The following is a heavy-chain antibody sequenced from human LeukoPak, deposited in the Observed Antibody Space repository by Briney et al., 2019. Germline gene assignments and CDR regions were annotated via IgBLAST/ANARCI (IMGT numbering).Heavy chain of an antibody. J-gene: IGHJ5*02. Sequence: SVKVSCKTSGFTFSRSAVQWVRQARGQPLEWIGWIVVVSGNTNYAQKFQDRVTITRDMSTSTVYMELSSLRSDDTVVYYCAAGRVDYYDSSVYYYIMWFDPWGQGTLVTVSS. V-gene: IGHV1-58*01. CDR3: AAGRVDYYDSSVYYYIMWFDP. CDR2: IVVVSGNT. CDR1: GFTFSRSA. D-gene: IGHD3-22*01.